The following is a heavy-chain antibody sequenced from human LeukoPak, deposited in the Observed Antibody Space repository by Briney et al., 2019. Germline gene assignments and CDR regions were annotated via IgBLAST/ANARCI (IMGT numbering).Heavy chain of an antibody. J-gene: IGHJ3*02. V-gene: IGHV1-8*03. CDR1: GYTFTGYY. CDR3: ARAVAGAFDI. CDR2: MNPNSGNT. D-gene: IGHD6-19*01. Sequence: GASVKVSCKASGYTFTGYYMHWVRQATGQGLEWMGWMNPNSGNTGYAQKFQGRVTITRNTSISTAYMELSSLRSEDTAVYYCARAVAGAFDIWGQGTMVTVSS.